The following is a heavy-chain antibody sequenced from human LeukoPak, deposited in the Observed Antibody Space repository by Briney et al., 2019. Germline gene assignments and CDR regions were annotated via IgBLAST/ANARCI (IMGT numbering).Heavy chain of an antibody. CDR1: GYSLGKNYY. Sequence: SETLSLTCAVSGYSLGKNYYWGWIRQPPGKGLEWIGRIYGTGSTSYNPSLMNRVTMSVDTSKNQFSLKLTSVTAADTSVYYCARYDSRGSASTRFDYWGQGILVTISS. CDR3: ARYDSRGSASTRFDY. D-gene: IGHD3-16*01. V-gene: IGHV4-38-2*01. J-gene: IGHJ4*02. CDR2: IYGTGST.